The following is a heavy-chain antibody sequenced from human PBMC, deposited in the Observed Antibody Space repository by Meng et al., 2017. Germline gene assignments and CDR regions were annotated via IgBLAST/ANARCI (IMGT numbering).Heavy chain of an antibody. D-gene: IGHD3-9*01. CDR2: IYQSGST. CDR1: GYSITGSYN. V-gene: IGHV4-38-2*01. CDR3: ASTYDILTGYYKLDY. Sequence: GSLRLSCAVSGYSITGSYNWGWIRQSPGKGLEWIGSIYQSGSTYYNPSLKSRVTISVDTSKNQFSLKLSSVTAADTAVYYCASTYDILTGYYKLDYWGQGTLVTVSS. J-gene: IGHJ4*02.